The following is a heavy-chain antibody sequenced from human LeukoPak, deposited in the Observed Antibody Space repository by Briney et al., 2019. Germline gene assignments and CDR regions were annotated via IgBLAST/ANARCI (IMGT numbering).Heavy chain of an antibody. J-gene: IGHJ4*02. D-gene: IGHD2-15*01. V-gene: IGHV3-30*03. CDR2: LSSGGINK. CDR1: GFTFSTYG. Sequence: GGSLRLSCAASGFTFSTYGIHWVRQAPGKGLEWVGLLSSGGINKHYADSVKGRFIISRDNSMNTLYLQMNSLGVEDTVVYYCARDHAGSGRAFDYWGQGTLATVSS. CDR3: ARDHAGSGRAFDY.